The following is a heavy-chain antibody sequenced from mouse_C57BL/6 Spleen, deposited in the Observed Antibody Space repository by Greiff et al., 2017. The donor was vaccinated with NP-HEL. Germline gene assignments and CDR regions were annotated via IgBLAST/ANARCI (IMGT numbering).Heavy chain of an antibody. Sequence: EVHLVESGGDLVKPGGSLKLSCAASGFTFSSYGMSWVRQTPDKRLEWVATISSGGSYTYYPDSVKGRFTISRDNAKNTLYLQMSSLKSEDTAMYYCARHDTPSYGSPLYYAMDYWGQGTSVTVSS. CDR2: ISSGGSYT. V-gene: IGHV5-6*01. J-gene: IGHJ4*01. CDR1: GFTFSSYG. CDR3: ARHDTPSYGSPLYYAMDY. D-gene: IGHD1-1*01.